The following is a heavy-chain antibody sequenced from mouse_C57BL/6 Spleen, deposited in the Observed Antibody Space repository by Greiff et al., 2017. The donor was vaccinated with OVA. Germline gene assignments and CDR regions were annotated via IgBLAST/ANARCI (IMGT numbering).Heavy chain of an antibody. J-gene: IGHJ3*01. Sequence: QVQLQQSGAELVRPGASVKLSCKASGYTFTDYYINWVKQRPGQGLEWIARIYPGSGNTYYNEKFKGKATLTAEKSSSTAYMQLSSLTSEDSAVYFCARNWGAYWGQGTLVTVSA. V-gene: IGHV1-76*01. D-gene: IGHD4-1*01. CDR1: GYTFTDYY. CDR2: IYPGSGNT. CDR3: ARNWGAY.